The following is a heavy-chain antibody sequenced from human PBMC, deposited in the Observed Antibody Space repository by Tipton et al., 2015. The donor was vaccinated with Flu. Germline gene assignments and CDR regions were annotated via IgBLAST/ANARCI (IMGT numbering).Heavy chain of an antibody. V-gene: IGHV1-18*04. CDR2: ISPYDGNT. CDR1: GYRFTHYG. Sequence: QSGPEVKKPGASVKVSCKTSGYRFTHYGISWVRHAPGQGLEWPGWISPYDGNTNYAQNLLGRVTMATDTSTSTAYLELKSLISDDTAVYFCARGWLEDAFDIWVQGTMVTVSS. J-gene: IGHJ3*02. D-gene: IGHD3-22*01. CDR3: ARGWLEDAFDI.